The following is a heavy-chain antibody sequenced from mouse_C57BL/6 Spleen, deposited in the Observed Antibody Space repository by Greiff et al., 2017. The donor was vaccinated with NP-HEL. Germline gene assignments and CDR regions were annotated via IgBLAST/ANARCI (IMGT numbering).Heavy chain of an antibody. V-gene: IGHV5-16*01. CDR1: GFTFSDYY. CDR2: INYDGSST. Sequence: DVKLVESEGGLVQPGSSMKLSCTASGFTFSDYYMAWVRQVPEKGLEWVANINYDGSSTYYLDSLKSRFIISRDNAKNILYLQMSSLKSEDTATYYCAMSYDGYAMDYWGQGTSVTVSS. CDR3: AMSYDGYAMDY. J-gene: IGHJ4*01. D-gene: IGHD2-12*01.